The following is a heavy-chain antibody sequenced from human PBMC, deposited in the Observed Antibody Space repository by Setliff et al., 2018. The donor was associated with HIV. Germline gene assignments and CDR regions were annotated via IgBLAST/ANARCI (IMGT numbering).Heavy chain of an antibody. CDR2: IYHSGST. V-gene: IGHV4-38-2*01. CDR3: ARHESGRSSSWSNFDY. Sequence: SETLSLTCAVSGYSIRSGYYWGWIRQPPGKGLEWIGSIYHSGSTYYNPSLKSRVSISVDTSKTQFSLKLSSVTAADTAVYYCARHESGRSSSWSNFDYWGQGTLVTAPQ. CDR1: GYSIRSGYY. J-gene: IGHJ4*02. D-gene: IGHD6-13*01.